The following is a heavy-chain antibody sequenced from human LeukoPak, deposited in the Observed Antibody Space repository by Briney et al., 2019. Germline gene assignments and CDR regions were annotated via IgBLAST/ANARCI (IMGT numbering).Heavy chain of an antibody. D-gene: IGHD3-22*01. CDR3: ARAARIYDSSGLRFDY. V-gene: IGHV4-59*01. CDR2: IYYSGST. Sequence: SETLSLTCTVSGGSISSYYWSWIRQPPGKGLEWIGYIYYSGSTNYNPSLKSRVTISVDTSKNQFSLKLSSVTAADTAVYYCARAARIYDSSGLRFDYWGQGTLVTVSS. J-gene: IGHJ4*02. CDR1: GGSISSYY.